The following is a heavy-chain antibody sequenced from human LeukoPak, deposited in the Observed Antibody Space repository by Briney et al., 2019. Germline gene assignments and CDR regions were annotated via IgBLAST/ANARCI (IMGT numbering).Heavy chain of an antibody. CDR3: AREASYGDLDY. D-gene: IGHD4-17*01. Sequence: ETLSLTCGVYDGSFSGYYMSWVRQAPGKGLEWVSVIYSGGSTYYADSVKGRFTISRDNSKNTLYLQMNTLRAEDTAVYYCAREASYGDLDYWGQGTLVTVSS. CDR1: DGSFSGYY. V-gene: IGHV3-66*01. CDR2: IYSGGST. J-gene: IGHJ4*02.